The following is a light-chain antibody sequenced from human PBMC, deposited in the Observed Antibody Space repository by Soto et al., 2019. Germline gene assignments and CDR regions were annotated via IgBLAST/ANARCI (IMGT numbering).Light chain of an antibody. V-gene: IGKV3-20*01. CDR2: GAS. CDR3: QQYGLPPHS. CDR1: QSVYNNY. Sequence: EIVLTQSPCTLSLSPGERATLSCRASQSVYNNYLAWYQQKPGQTPRLLVNGASNRATGIPDRFSGGGSGTDFTLTISSLEPEDFAVYYCQQYGLPPHSFGQGTKVDIK. J-gene: IGKJ2*01.